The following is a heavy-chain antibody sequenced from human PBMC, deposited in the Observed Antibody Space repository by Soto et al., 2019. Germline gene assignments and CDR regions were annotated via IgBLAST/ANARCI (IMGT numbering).Heavy chain of an antibody. CDR1: GYTFTSYY. CDR3: ARDVGDDSSGLDAFDI. CDR2: INPSGGST. V-gene: IGHV1-46*01. J-gene: IGHJ3*02. D-gene: IGHD3-22*01. Sequence: ASSQVSCKASGYTFTSYYIRCVRQAHGQGLEWMGIINPSGGSTSYAQKFQGRVTMTRDTSTSTVYMELSSLRSEDTAVYYCARDVGDDSSGLDAFDIWGQGTMVTLS.